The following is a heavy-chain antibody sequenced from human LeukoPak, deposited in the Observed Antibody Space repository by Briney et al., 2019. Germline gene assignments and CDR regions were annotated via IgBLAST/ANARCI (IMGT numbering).Heavy chain of an antibody. Sequence: SETLSLTCAVYGGSFSGYYWSWIRQPPGKGLEWIGEINHRGSTNYNPSLKSRVTISVDTSKNQFSLKLSSVTAADTAVYYCARARLTYYYGSGSYTFDYWGQGTLVTVSS. V-gene: IGHV4-34*01. CDR3: ARARLTYYYGSGSYTFDY. CDR2: INHRGST. D-gene: IGHD3-10*01. CDR1: GGSFSGYY. J-gene: IGHJ4*02.